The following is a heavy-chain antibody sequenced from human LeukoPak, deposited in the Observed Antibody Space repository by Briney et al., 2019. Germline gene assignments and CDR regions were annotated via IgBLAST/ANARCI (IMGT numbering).Heavy chain of an antibody. V-gene: IGHV4-39*07. Sequence: PSETLSLTCIVSGGSISSISSNNYHWGWIRQPPGKGLEWIGSIYYSGSTYYNPSLKSRVTISVDTSKNQFSLKLSSVTAADTAVYYCARGLGGSYGYWGQGTLVTVSS. D-gene: IGHD1-26*01. CDR2: IYYSGST. CDR3: ARGLGGSYGY. J-gene: IGHJ4*02. CDR1: GGSISSISSNNYH.